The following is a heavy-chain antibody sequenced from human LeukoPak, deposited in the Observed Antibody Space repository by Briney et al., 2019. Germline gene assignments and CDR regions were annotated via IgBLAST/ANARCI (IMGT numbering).Heavy chain of an antibody. J-gene: IGHJ4*02. CDR2: INPNSGGT. CDR1: GYTFTGYY. V-gene: IGHV1-2*02. CDR3: AREGSLYHFDY. Sequence: GASVKASCKASGYTFTGYYMHWVRQAPEQRLEWMGWINPNSGGTNYAQKFQGRVTMTRDTSISTAYMELSRLRSDDTAVYYCAREGSLYHFDYWGQGTLVTVSS. D-gene: IGHD2-15*01.